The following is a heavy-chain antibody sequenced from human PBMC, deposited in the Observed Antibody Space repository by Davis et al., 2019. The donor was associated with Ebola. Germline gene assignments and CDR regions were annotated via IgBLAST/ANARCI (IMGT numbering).Heavy chain of an antibody. D-gene: IGHD6-13*01. Sequence: AASVKVSCKASGYTFTSYGISWVRQAPGQGLEWMGWINPHNGNTNYAQKVQGRVTMTRDTSTTTAYMDLWSLRPDDTAVYYCARGSTWSYFDFWGQGTLVTVSS. CDR2: INPHNGNT. V-gene: IGHV1-18*04. J-gene: IGHJ4*02. CDR3: ARGSTWSYFDF. CDR1: GYTFTSYG.